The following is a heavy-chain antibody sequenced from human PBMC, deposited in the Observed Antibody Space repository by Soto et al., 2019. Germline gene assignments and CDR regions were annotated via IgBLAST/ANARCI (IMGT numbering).Heavy chain of an antibody. Sequence: SGPKLVNPKQTLTQTCTFCGFSLSTTEVGVSWIRQPPGKALEWLALIYWHDDKRYSPSLKSRLTITKDTSKNQVVLTMTNMDPVDTATYYCAHRGGATVGLYYFDYWGQGALVTVSS. V-gene: IGHV2-5*01. CDR3: AHRGGATVGLYYFDY. CDR2: IYWHDDK. J-gene: IGHJ4*02. CDR1: GFSLSTTEVG. D-gene: IGHD3-16*01.